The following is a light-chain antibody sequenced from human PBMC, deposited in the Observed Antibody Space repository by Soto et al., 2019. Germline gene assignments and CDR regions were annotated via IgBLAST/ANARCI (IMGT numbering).Light chain of an antibody. Sequence: EIVLTQSPGSLSLSPGERATLSCRASQSVSSGYLAWYQQKPGQAPRLLIYGASTRATGIPDRFSGSGSGTDFTLTISRLEPEDFAVYYCQQYVTSPATFGQGTKVDIK. V-gene: IGKV3-20*01. CDR2: GAS. CDR1: QSVSSGY. J-gene: IGKJ1*01. CDR3: QQYVTSPAT.